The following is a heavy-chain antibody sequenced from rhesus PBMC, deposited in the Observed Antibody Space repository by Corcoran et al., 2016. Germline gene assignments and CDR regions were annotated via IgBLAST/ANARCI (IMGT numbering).Heavy chain of an antibody. CDR3: AKEGGN. CDR1: GFTFSSYG. J-gene: IGHJ4*01. CDR2: ISNGGGRA. V-gene: IGHV3S5*01. D-gene: IGHD3-34*01. Sequence: EVQLVESGGGLVQPGGSLRLSCAASGFTFSSYGMSWVRQAQGKGLEWVSYISNGGGRAYYADSVKRRYTISRDNSNNTLSLQMNSLRAEDTAVYYCAKEGGNWGQGVLVTVSS.